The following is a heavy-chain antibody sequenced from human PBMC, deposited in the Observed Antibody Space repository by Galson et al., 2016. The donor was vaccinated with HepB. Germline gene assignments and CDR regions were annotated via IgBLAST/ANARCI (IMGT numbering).Heavy chain of an antibody. V-gene: IGHV3-23*01. J-gene: IGHJ4*02. Sequence: SLRFSCAASGFAFSVYGMTWVRQAPRKGLEWVSAISTSGSSTDYADSVKGRFTISRDNSKNTLYLQMNSLRAEDTAVYYCAAGTTDVGDDWGQGIVVTVSS. CDR1: GFAFSVYG. CDR2: ISTSGSST. CDR3: AAGTTDVGDD. D-gene: IGHD4-11*01.